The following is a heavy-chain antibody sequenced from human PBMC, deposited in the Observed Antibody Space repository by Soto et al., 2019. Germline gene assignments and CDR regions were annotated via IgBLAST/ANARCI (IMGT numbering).Heavy chain of an antibody. CDR3: ARTAYYYDSSGYYFDC. D-gene: IGHD3-22*01. CDR2: IWYDGRNT. Sequence: QVQLVESGGGVVEPGRSLRLSCAASGFTFSSYGMHWVRQAPGKGLGWVAVIWYDGRNTYYADSVKGRFTISRDNSKTTLYLQMNSLRAEDTAVYYCARTAYYYDSSGYYFDCWGQGTLVTVSS. V-gene: IGHV3-33*01. CDR1: GFTFSSYG. J-gene: IGHJ4*02.